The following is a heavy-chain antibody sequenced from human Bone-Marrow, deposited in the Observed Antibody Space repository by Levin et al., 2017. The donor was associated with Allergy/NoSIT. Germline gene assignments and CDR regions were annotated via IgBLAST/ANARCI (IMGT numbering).Heavy chain of an antibody. CDR1: GFRFSVYW. Sequence: GGSLRLSCAASGFRFSVYWMGWVRQAPGKGLEWVAYIKEDGREEKYADSVKGRLTISRDNAKNSLYLQMNSLRAEDTAIYYCVKDRGGRSGMDVWGQGTTITVSS. CDR2: IKEDGREE. CDR3: VKDRGGRSGMDV. J-gene: IGHJ6*02. D-gene: IGHD6-19*01. V-gene: IGHV3-7*01.